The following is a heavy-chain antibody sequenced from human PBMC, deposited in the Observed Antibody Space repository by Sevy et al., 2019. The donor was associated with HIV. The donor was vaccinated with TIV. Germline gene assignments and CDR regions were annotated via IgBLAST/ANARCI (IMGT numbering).Heavy chain of an antibody. Sequence: SETLSLTCTVSGGSISGYYWSWIRQPPGKGLEWIGYIYYSGSIDYNPSLKSRVTISVDTSKNQFSLKLSCVTAADTAVYYCARVPCSSTSCYGYYFDYWGQGTLVTVSS. D-gene: IGHD2-2*01. J-gene: IGHJ4*02. V-gene: IGHV4-59*01. CDR3: ARVPCSSTSCYGYYFDY. CDR1: GGSISGYY. CDR2: IYYSGSI.